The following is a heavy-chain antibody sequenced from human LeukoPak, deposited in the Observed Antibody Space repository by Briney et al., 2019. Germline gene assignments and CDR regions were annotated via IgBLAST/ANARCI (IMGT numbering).Heavy chain of an antibody. V-gene: IGHV3-23*01. D-gene: IGHD3-10*01. J-gene: IGHJ4*02. CDR1: GFTFSSNS. CDR3: TKWSGFGDD. CDR2: ISGSGDST. Sequence: GGSLRLSCAASGFTFSSNSMTWVRQTPGKGLEWVSGISGSGDSTFYADSVKGRFTISRDNSRNTLYLQMSSLRPEDTAVYYCTKWSGFGDDWGQGTPVTVSS.